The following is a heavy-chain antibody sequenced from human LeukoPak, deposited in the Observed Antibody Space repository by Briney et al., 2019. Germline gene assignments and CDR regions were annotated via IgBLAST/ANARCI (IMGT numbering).Heavy chain of an antibody. V-gene: IGHV4-59*01. CDR1: GGSISSYY. J-gene: IGHJ4*02. CDR2: IYYSGST. D-gene: IGHD6-13*01. Sequence: SETLSLTCTVSGGSISSYYWSWIRQPPGKGLEWIGFIYYSGSTIYNPSLKSRVTMSVDTSKNQFSLKLSSVTAADTAVYYCASPGIVAAGTDRGFDYWGQGTLVTVPS. CDR3: ASPGIVAAGTDRGFDY.